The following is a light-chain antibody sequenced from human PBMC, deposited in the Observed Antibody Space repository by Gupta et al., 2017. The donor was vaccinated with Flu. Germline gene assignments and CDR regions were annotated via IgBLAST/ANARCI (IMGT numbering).Light chain of an antibody. CDR1: ESISSY. V-gene: IGKV3-20*01. J-gene: IGKJ1*01. CDR3: QQEDSSPVS. Sequence: LLTQSPGTLSLSSGDRATLSCRANESISSYVAWYQQRPGQAPRLLIHSASSRHTGVPDRFSGSGSGTDFTLSISSLEPEDFAVYYCQQEDSSPVSFGQGTQVEI. CDR2: SAS.